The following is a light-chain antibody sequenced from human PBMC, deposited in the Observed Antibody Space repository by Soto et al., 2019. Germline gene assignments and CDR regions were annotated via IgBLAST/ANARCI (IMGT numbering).Light chain of an antibody. J-gene: IGKJ2*01. Sequence: EIVMTQSPATLSVSPGERATLSCRASHSVTTYLAWYQQKPGQGPRLLIYAASTRATGIPARFSGSGSGTEFSLTISSLQSEDFAVYYCQQYNNWPPGTFGQGTKLEIK. V-gene: IGKV3-15*01. CDR1: HSVTTY. CDR3: QQYNNWPPGT. CDR2: AAS.